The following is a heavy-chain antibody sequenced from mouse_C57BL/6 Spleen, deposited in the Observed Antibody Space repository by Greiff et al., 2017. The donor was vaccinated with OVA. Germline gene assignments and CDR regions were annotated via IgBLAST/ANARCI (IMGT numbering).Heavy chain of an antibody. CDR2: IYPGSGNT. Sequence: QVQLQQSGAELVRPGASVKLSCKASGYTFTDYYINWVKQRPGQGLEWIARIYPGSGNTSYNEKFKGKATLTAEKSSSTAYMQLSSLTSEDSAVDFGARDYGSLEWYVDVWGTGTTVTVSS. J-gene: IGHJ1*03. CDR1: GYTFTDYY. D-gene: IGHD1-1*01. V-gene: IGHV1-76*01. CDR3: ARDYGSLEWYVDV.